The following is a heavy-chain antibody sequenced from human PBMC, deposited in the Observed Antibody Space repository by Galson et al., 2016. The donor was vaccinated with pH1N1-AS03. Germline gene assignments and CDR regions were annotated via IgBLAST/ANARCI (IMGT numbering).Heavy chain of an antibody. V-gene: IGHV5-51*01. Sequence: QSGAEVKKPGESLKISCKGSGYTFTNYWIGWVRQMPGKGLEWMGTIYPGDSDTRYSPSFQGQVSISADKSIDTAYLQWSSLKASDTAVYYWARRLGFRSHFSSSHGYYFDYWGQGTLLTVSS. D-gene: IGHD3-3*01. CDR3: ARRLGFRSHFSSSHGYYFDY. J-gene: IGHJ4*02. CDR2: IYPGDSDT. CDR1: GYTFTNYW.